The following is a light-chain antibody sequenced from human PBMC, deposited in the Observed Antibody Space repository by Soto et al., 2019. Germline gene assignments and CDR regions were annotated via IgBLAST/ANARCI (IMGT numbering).Light chain of an antibody. Sequence: QSALAQPNSVSGSPGQSITISCTGTSSDVGAFDLVSWYQHYPAKAPKLLIYKVRHRPSGVSNRFPCSKSGNTASLTIAGLQAEDEAYYFCTSCTSGAIYVFGTGTKVTV. J-gene: IGLJ1*01. CDR2: KVR. V-gene: IGLV2-14*01. CDR3: TSCTSGAIYV. CDR1: SSDVGAFDL.